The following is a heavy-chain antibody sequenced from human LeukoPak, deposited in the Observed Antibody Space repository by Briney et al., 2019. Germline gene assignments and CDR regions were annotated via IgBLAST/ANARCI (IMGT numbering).Heavy chain of an antibody. J-gene: IGHJ4*02. V-gene: IGHV1-2*02. D-gene: IGHD6-6*01. CDR2: INPNSGGT. Sequence: ASVKVSCKASGYTFTGYYIHWVRQAPGQGLEWMGWINPNSGGTNYAQKFQGRVTMTRDTSISTAYMELSRLRSDDTAVYYCARQLVRATEFDYWGQGTLVTVSS. CDR3: ARQLVRATEFDY. CDR1: GYTFTGYY.